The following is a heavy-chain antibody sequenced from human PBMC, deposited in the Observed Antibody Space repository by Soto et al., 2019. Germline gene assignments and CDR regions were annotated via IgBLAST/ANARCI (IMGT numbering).Heavy chain of an antibody. CDR1: SGSISSSNW. CDR3: ERQITGTTGAFDM. CDR2: IYHSGST. Sequence: QVQLQESGPGLVKPSGALSLTCAVSSGSISSSNWWSGVRPHPGKGLEWIGEIYHSGSTNYNSSLKSRVTISVDKSKNQFSLKLSSVTAADTAVYYCERQITGTTGAFDMWGQGTMVTVSS. V-gene: IGHV4-4*02. D-gene: IGHD1-7*01. J-gene: IGHJ3*02.